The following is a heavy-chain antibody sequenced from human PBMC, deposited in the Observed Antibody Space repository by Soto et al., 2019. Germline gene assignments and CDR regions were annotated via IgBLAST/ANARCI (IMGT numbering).Heavy chain of an antibody. Sequence: GESLKISCKGSGYSFTSYKIAWVRQMPGKGLEWMGIIYPDDSDTRYSPSFQGQVTISADKSTSTGYLQWSSLKASDTAMYYCARHATYYDILRGYYFDYWGQGTLVTVSS. D-gene: IGHD3-9*01. CDR3: ARHATYYDILRGYYFDY. J-gene: IGHJ4*02. CDR1: GYSFTSYK. CDR2: IYPDDSDT. V-gene: IGHV5-51*01.